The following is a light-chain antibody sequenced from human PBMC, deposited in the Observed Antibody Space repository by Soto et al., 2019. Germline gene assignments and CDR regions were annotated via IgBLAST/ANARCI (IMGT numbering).Light chain of an antibody. V-gene: IGLV2-23*01. CDR1: SSDFGSYKF. CDR2: ETS. Sequence: QSALTQPASVSGSPGQSVTISCTGTSSDFGSYKFVSWYQHHPGKVPKVIIYETSKRPSGVSDRFSGSKSGNTASLTISGLQAEDEADYSCFSFTSTNTDVFGSGTKVTVL. J-gene: IGLJ1*01. CDR3: FSFTSTNTDV.